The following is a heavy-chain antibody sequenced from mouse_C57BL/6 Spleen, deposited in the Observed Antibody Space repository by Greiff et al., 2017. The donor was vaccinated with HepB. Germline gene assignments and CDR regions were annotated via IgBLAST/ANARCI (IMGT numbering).Heavy chain of an antibody. Sequence: VQLQQSGAELARPGASVKMSCKASGYTFTSYTMHWVKQRPGQGLEWIGYINPSSGYTKYNQKFKDKATLTADKSSSTAYMQLSSLTSEESAVYYCARTRIYYDYDGYFDVWGTGTTVTVSS. CDR3: ARTRIYYDYDGYFDV. V-gene: IGHV1-4*01. J-gene: IGHJ1*03. CDR1: GYTFTSYT. CDR2: INPSSGYT. D-gene: IGHD2-4*01.